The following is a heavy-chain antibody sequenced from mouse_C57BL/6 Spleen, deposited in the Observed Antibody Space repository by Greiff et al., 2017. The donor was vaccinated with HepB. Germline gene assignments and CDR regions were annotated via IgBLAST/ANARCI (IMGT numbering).Heavy chain of an antibody. CDR1: GFTFSSYT. D-gene: IGHD2-1*01. CDR2: ISGGGGNT. J-gene: IGHJ1*03. V-gene: IGHV5-9*01. Sequence: DVMLVESGGGLVKPGGSLKLSCAASGFTFSSYTMSWVRQTPEKRLEWVATISGGGGNTYYPDSVKGRFTISRDNAKNTLDLQMSSLRSEDTALYYCATNYPYWYFDVWGTGTTVTVSS. CDR3: ATNYPYWYFDV.